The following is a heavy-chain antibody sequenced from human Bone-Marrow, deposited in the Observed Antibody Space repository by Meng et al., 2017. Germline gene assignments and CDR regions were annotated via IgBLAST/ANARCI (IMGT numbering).Heavy chain of an antibody. V-gene: IGHV1-2*06. D-gene: IGHD6-25*01. CDR2: INPKSGDT. Sequence: QVQRWQSGAEVKKPGAAVKVSCKPSGYNFPDYYIHWVRRAPGQGLEWMGRINPKSGDTHYAQKFQARVTMTGDTSISTAYMELSGLRSDDTAMYYCARDEDISAAGKLFGDYWSQGTLVTVSS. J-gene: IGHJ4*02. CDR1: GYNFPDYY. CDR3: ARDEDISAAGKLFGDY.